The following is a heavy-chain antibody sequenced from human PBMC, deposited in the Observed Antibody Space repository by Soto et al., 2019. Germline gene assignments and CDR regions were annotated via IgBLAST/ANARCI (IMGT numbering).Heavy chain of an antibody. D-gene: IGHD3-16*01. CDR3: AKDISLMIPEYYFDY. CDR1: GFTFSSYA. V-gene: IGHV3-23*01. J-gene: IGHJ4*02. CDR2: ISGSGGST. Sequence: GGSLRLSCAASGFTFSSYAMSWVRQAPGKGLEWVSAISGSGGSTYYADSVKGRFTISRDISKNTLYLQMNSLRAEDTSVYYCAKDISLMIPEYYFDYWGQGTLVTVSS.